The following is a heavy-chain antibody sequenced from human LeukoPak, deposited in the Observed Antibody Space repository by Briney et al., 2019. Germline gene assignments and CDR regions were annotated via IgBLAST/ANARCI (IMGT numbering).Heavy chain of an antibody. CDR1: GYTFTGYY. D-gene: IGHD3-3*01. Sequence: ASVKVSCKASGYTFTGYYMHWVRQAPGQGLEWMGWINPNSGGTNYAQKFQGRVTMTRDTSISTAYVELSRLRSDDTAVYYCARDRGEVLRFLEYYFDYWGQGTLVTVSS. J-gene: IGHJ4*02. V-gene: IGHV1-2*02. CDR3: ARDRGEVLRFLEYYFDY. CDR2: INPNSGGT.